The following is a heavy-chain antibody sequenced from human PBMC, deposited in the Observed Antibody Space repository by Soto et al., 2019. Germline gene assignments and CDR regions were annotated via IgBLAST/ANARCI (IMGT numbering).Heavy chain of an antibody. J-gene: IGHJ4*02. V-gene: IGHV2-5*01. CDR2: IYWNDDK. Sequence: SGPTLVKPTQTLTLTCTFSGFSLSTSGVGVGWIRQPPGKALEWLALIYWNDDKRYSPSLKSRLTITKDNSKNQVVLTMTNMDSVDTASYYCAHIMVRGVIKHWGQGTLVTVSS. CDR3: AHIMVRGVIKH. CDR1: GFSLSTSGVG. D-gene: IGHD3-10*01.